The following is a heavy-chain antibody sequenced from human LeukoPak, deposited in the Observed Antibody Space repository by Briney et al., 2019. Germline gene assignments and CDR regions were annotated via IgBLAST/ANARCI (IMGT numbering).Heavy chain of an antibody. D-gene: IGHD6-13*01. Sequence: GESLKISCKASVYSFTTNWIGWVRQMPGQGLELMGIIFPGDSDTRYSPSFQGQVTISADKSISTAYLQWRSLKASDTAIYYCAKSSYRGAIAAAGVGYWGQGTLVTVSS. CDR3: AKSSYRGAIAAAGVGY. J-gene: IGHJ4*02. V-gene: IGHV5-51*01. CDR1: VYSFTTNW. CDR2: IFPGDSDT.